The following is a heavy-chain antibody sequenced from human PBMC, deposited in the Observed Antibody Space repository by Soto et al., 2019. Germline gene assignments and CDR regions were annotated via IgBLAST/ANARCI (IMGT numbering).Heavy chain of an antibody. CDR3: ARDVTTVVTPDFGKYYYYGMDV. J-gene: IGHJ6*02. D-gene: IGHD4-17*01. V-gene: IGHV4-31*03. CDR1: GGSINSGGYD. Sequence: PSETLALRCTVSGGSINSGGYDWSWIRQHPGKGLEWIGYIYYSGSTYYNPSLESRVTISVDTSKNQFSLKLSSVTAADTAVYYCARDVTTVVTPDFGKYYYYGMDVWGQGTTVTVSS. CDR2: IYYSGST.